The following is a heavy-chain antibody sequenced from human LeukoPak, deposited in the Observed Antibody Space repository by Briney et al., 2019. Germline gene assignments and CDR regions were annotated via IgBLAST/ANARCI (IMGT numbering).Heavy chain of an antibody. Sequence: GSLRLSCDASGFHLDDKYMSWVRQAPGKGLEWVAVLYSGGTTSYADSVKGRFTISRDNSKNTLYLQLSSLRAEDTAVYYCARDQRLEIDYWGQGTLVTVSS. CDR3: ARDQRLEIDY. J-gene: IGHJ4*02. CDR2: LYSGGTT. V-gene: IGHV3-66*01. CDR1: GFHLDDKY.